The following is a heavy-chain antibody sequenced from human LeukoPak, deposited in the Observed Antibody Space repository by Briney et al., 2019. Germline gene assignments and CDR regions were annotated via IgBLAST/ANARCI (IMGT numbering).Heavy chain of an antibody. V-gene: IGHV3-72*01. CDR2: TRNKANSYTT. CDR3: ARAAIDYYGSGSYPNYYYYYGMDV. J-gene: IGHJ6*04. Sequence: GGSLRLSCAASGFTFSDHYMDWVRQAPGKGLEWVGRTRNKANSYTTEYAASVKGRFTVSRDDSKNSLYLQMNSLKTEDTAVYYCARAAIDYYGSGSYPNYYYYYGMDVWGKGTTVTVSS. CDR1: GFTFSDHY. D-gene: IGHD3-10*01.